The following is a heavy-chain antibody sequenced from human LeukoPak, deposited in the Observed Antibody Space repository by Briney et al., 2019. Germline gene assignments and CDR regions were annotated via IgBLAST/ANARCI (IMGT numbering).Heavy chain of an antibody. CDR3: AKDKGREGDY. Sequence: GGSLRLSCAASGFSFSKYGMHWVRQAPGKGPDWVAVISSDGSDKYYADSVKGRFTISRDNSKNTLYLQMNSLRAEDTAVYYCAKDKGREGDYWGQGNLVTVSS. CDR2: ISSDGSDK. V-gene: IGHV3-30*18. D-gene: IGHD1-26*01. J-gene: IGHJ4*02. CDR1: GFSFSKYG.